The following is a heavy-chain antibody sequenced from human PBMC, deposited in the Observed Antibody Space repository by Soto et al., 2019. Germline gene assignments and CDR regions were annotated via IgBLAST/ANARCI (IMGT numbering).Heavy chain of an antibody. J-gene: IGHJ4*02. CDR2: IWYDGSNK. Sequence: QVQLVESGGGVVQPGRSLRLSCAASGFTFSSYGMHWVRQAPGKGLEWVAVIWYDGSNKYYADSVKGRFTISRDNSKNTLYLQMNSLRAEDTAVYYCASWARQQLYFDYWGQGTLVTVSS. D-gene: IGHD6-13*01. CDR3: ASWARQQLYFDY. CDR1: GFTFSSYG. V-gene: IGHV3-33*01.